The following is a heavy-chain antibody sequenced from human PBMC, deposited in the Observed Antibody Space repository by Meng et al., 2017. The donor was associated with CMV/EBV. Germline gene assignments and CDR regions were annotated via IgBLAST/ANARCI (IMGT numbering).Heavy chain of an antibody. Sequence: QVQLQVSGPGLVKPSETLSPTCTVSGGSISSYYWGWIRQPPGKGLEWIGYIYYRGSTNYNPSLKSRVTISVDTSKNQFSLKLSSVTAADTAVYYCAGGTIFGVVWIGYFDYWGQGTLVTVSS. CDR1: GGSISSYY. J-gene: IGHJ4*02. D-gene: IGHD3-3*02. V-gene: IGHV4-59*01. CDR3: AGGTIFGVVWIGYFDY. CDR2: IYYRGST.